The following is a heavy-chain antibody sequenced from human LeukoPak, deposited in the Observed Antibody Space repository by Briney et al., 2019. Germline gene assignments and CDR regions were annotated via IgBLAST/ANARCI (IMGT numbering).Heavy chain of an antibody. Sequence: SQTLSLTCTVSGGSISRGGYYWSWIRQHPGKGLEWIGYVYYSGSTYYNPSLKSRVTISVYTSKNQFSLKLSSVTAADTAVYYCASGIGGYDLGGAFDIWGQGTMVTVSS. CDR1: GGSISRGGYY. CDR2: VYYSGST. J-gene: IGHJ3*02. V-gene: IGHV4-31*03. D-gene: IGHD5-12*01. CDR3: ASGIGGYDLGGAFDI.